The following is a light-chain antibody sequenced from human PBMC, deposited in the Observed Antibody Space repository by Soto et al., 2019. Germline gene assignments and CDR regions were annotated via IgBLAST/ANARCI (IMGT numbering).Light chain of an antibody. CDR3: QQYNSYRT. V-gene: IGKV1-5*01. CDR1: QNINRW. CDR2: DAT. Sequence: DIQMTQSPSTLSASIGDRVTITCRASQNINRWLAWYQQKPGKAPKLLIFDATTLESGVPSRFSGSGSGTEFTLTISSLQPDDSATYYCQQYNSYRTFGQGTKVDIK. J-gene: IGKJ1*01.